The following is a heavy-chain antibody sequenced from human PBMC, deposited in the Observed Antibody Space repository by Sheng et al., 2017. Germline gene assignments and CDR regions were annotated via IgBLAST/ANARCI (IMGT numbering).Heavy chain of an antibody. V-gene: IGHV4-38-2*02. J-gene: IGHJ4*02. CDR2: IYHSGST. CDR3: PLQISVGATLLFDY. Sequence: QVQLQESGPGLVKPSETLSLTCTVSGYSISSGYYWGWIRQPPGKGLEWIGSIYHSGSTYYNPSLKSRVTISVDTSKNQFSLKLSSVTAADTAVYYCPLQISVGATLLFDYWGQGTLVTVSS. CDR1: GYSISSGYY. D-gene: IGHD1-26*01.